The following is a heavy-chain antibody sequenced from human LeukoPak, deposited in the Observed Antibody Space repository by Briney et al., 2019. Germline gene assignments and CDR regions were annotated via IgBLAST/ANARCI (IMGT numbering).Heavy chain of an antibody. CDR3: ARHDYGDPFDY. V-gene: IGHV4-4*02. Sequence: PSGTLSLTCAVSGGSISSSNWWSWVRQPPGKGLEWIGEIYHSGSTNYNPSLKSRVTISVDTSKNQFSLKLSSVTAADTAVYYCARHDYGDPFDYWGQGTLVTVSS. CDR1: GGSISSSNW. CDR2: IYHSGST. J-gene: IGHJ4*02. D-gene: IGHD4-17*01.